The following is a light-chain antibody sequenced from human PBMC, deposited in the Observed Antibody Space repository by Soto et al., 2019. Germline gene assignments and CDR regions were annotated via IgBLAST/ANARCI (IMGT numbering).Light chain of an antibody. CDR1: ASDVGGYHY. V-gene: IGLV2-14*01. Sequence: QSVLAQPASVSGSPGQSIAISCTGTASDVGGYHYVSWYQQYPGKVPKLIISDVSNRPSGVSDRFSGSKSGNTASLTISGLQAEDEADYYCSSYTISSTYVFGTGTKATVL. J-gene: IGLJ1*01. CDR3: SSYTISSTYV. CDR2: DVS.